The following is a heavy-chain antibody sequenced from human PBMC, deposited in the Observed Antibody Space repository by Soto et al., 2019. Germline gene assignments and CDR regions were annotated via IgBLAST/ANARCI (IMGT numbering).Heavy chain of an antibody. Sequence: SETLSLTCAVSGGSISCGDYSWSWIRQPPGKGLEWIGYIYHSGSTYYNPSLKSRVTISVDRSKNQFSLKLNSVTAADTAMYYCARGSYSDSSFAFDIWGQGTMVTVSS. D-gene: IGHD3-22*01. CDR2: IYHSGST. V-gene: IGHV4-30-2*01. CDR1: GGSISCGDYS. CDR3: ARGSYSDSSFAFDI. J-gene: IGHJ3*02.